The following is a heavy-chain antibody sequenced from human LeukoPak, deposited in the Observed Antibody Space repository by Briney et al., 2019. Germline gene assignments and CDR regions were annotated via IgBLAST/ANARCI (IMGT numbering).Heavy chain of an antibody. Sequence: PSETLSLTCTVSGGSISSGDYYWSWTRQPPGKGLEWIGYIYYSGSTYYNPSLKSRVTISVDTSKNQFSLKLSSVTAADTAVYYCARSDSSSWTWFDYWGQGTLVTVSS. CDR3: ARSDSSSWTWFDY. J-gene: IGHJ4*02. CDR1: GGSISSGDYY. D-gene: IGHD6-13*01. CDR2: IYYSGST. V-gene: IGHV4-30-4*02.